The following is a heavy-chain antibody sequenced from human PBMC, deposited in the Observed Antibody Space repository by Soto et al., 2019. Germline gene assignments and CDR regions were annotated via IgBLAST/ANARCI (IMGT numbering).Heavy chain of an antibody. CDR2: IIPILGIA. CDR3: AREEGYYAFDI. V-gene: IGHV1-69*08. D-gene: IGHD5-18*01. J-gene: IGHJ3*02. CDR1: GGTFSSYT. Sequence: QVQLVQSGAEVKKPGSSVKVSCKASGGTFSSYTISWVRQAPGQGLEWMGRIIPILGIANYAQKFQGRVTXTXAKSTSTAYMELSSLRSEDTAVYYCAREEGYYAFDIWGQGTMVTVSS.